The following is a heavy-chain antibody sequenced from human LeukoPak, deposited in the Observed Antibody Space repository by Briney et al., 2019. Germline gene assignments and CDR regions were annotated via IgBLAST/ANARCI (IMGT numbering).Heavy chain of an antibody. CDR1: GFTFSSYA. CDR2: ISGSGGST. CDR3: ARDRYYYDSSGYPPHFDY. V-gene: IGHV3-23*01. J-gene: IGHJ4*02. Sequence: GGSLRLSCAASGFTFSSYAMSWVRQAPGKGLEWVSAISGSGGSTYYADSVKGRFTISRDNSKNTLYLQMNSLRAEDTAVYYCARDRYYYDSSGYPPHFDYWGQGTLVTVSS. D-gene: IGHD3-22*01.